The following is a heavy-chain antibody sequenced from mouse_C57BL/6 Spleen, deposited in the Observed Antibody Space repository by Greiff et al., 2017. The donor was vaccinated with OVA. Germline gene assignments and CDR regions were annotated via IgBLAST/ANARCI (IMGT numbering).Heavy chain of an antibody. CDR2: IYPGSGST. CDR1: GYTFTSYW. V-gene: IGHV1-55*01. J-gene: IGHJ1*03. Sequence: QVQLQQPGAELVKPGASVKMSCKASGYTFTSYWITWVKQRPGQGLEWIGDIYPGSGSTNYNEKFKSKATLTVDTSSSTAYMQLSSLTSEDSAVYYCARRRRYDYDLDFDVWGTGTTVTVSS. D-gene: IGHD2-4*01. CDR3: ARRRRYDYDLDFDV.